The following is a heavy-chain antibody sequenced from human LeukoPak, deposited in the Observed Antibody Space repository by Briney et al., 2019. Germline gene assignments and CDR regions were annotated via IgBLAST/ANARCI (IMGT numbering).Heavy chain of an antibody. CDR3: ARVDLRTYGDYFDF. Sequence: GGSLRLSCAASGFTFDDYGMSWVRQAPGKGLEWVSGINWSGSSTGYADSVKGRFTISRDNAKNSLYLQMNSLRAEDTALYYCARVDLRTYGDYFDFWGQGTLVTVSS. V-gene: IGHV3-20*04. CDR2: INWSGSST. D-gene: IGHD4-17*01. CDR1: GFTFDDYG. J-gene: IGHJ4*02.